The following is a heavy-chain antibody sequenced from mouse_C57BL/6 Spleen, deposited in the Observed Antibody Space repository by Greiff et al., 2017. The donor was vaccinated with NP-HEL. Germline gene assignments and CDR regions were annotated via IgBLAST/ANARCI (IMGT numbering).Heavy chain of an antibody. CDR3: ARKGGSTIYYFDY. V-gene: IGHV5-6*01. J-gene: IGHJ2*01. Sequence: EVQVVESGGDLVKPGGSLKLSCAASGFTFSSYGMSWVRQTPDKRLEWVATISSGGSYTYYPDSVKGRFTISRDNAKNTLYLQMSSLKSEDTAMYYCARKGGSTIYYFDYWGQGTTLTVSS. CDR2: ISSGGSYT. CDR1: GFTFSSYG. D-gene: IGHD1-1*01.